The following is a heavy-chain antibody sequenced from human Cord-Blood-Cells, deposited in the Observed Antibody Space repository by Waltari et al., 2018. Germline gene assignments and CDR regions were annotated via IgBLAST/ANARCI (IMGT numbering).Heavy chain of an antibody. V-gene: IGHV3-23*01. CDR3: AKDAPVTRRNWGSDAFDI. Sequence: EVQLLESGGGLVQSGGSLRLSCAASGFTFSSYAMSWVRQAPGKGLEWVSAISGSGGSTYYADAVKGRFTISRDNSKNTLYLQMNSLRAEDTAVYYCAKDAPVTRRNWGSDAFDIWVQGTMVTVSS. D-gene: IGHD7-27*01. CDR1: GFTFSSYA. J-gene: IGHJ3*02. CDR2: ISGSGGST.